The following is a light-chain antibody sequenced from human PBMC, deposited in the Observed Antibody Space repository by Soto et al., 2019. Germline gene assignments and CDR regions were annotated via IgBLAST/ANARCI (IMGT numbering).Light chain of an antibody. V-gene: IGLV1-47*01. J-gene: IGLJ7*01. CDR2: RSD. Sequence: QSALTQPPSASGTPGQRVSISCSGASSTFATNYVHWYQQLPGAAPKLLIYRSDQRPSGVSERFSGSKTGTSASLTISGLRPEDEAHYYCAAYTGNLNGPVFGGGTQLTVL. CDR1: SSTFATNY. CDR3: AAYTGNLNGPV.